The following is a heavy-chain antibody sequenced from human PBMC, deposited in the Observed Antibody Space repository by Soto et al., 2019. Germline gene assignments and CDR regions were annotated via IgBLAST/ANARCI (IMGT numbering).Heavy chain of an antibody. D-gene: IGHD2-15*01. Sequence: EVQLVESGGGLVQPGGSLRLSCAASGFTVSSNYMSWVRQAPGKGLEWVSVIYSGGSTYYADSVKGRFTISRDNSKNTLDLQMNSLRAEDTAVYYCARAFEALCSGGSCSPSGGMDVWGQGTTVTVSS. CDR3: ARAFEALCSGGSCSPSGGMDV. J-gene: IGHJ6*02. CDR2: IYSGGST. CDR1: GFTVSSNY. V-gene: IGHV3-66*01.